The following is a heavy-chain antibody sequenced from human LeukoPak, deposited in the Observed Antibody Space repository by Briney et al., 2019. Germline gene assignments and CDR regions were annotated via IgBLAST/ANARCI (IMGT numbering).Heavy chain of an antibody. CDR2: ISGSGTTT. Sequence: PGGSLRLSCAASGFTFSSYAMSWVRQAPGKGLDWVSAISGSGTTTYTADSVKGRFTISRDSSKNTLFLQMYSLKTEDTAVYYCTRQGRGNDYWGQGTLVTVSS. CDR3: TRQGRGNDY. CDR1: GFTFSSYA. D-gene: IGHD1-1*01. J-gene: IGHJ4*02. V-gene: IGHV3-23*01.